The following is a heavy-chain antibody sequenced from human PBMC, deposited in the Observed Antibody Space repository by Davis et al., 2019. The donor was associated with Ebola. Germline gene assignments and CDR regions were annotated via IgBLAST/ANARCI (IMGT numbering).Heavy chain of an antibody. Sequence: ASVKVSCKASGYTFTGYFIHWVRQAPGQGLEWMGWINAKSGGPNYAQKFQGRVTMTRDTSISTAYMALTRLRSDDTAVYYCARDWGFCNRTSCYTPWFDPGGQGTLVTVSS. J-gene: IGHJ5*02. CDR2: INAKSGGP. V-gene: IGHV1-2*02. CDR3: ARDWGFCNRTSCYTPWFDP. CDR1: GYTFTGYF. D-gene: IGHD2-2*02.